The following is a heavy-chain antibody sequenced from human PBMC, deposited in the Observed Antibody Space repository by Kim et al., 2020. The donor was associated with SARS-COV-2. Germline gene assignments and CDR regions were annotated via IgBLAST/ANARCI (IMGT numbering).Heavy chain of an antibody. CDR3: AAYGGHDY. D-gene: IGHD4-17*01. V-gene: IGHV3-15*01. CDR2: IKTKTDGGTT. CDR1: GFTFTDAW. Sequence: GGSLRLSCVASGFTFTDAWMNWVRQAPGKGLEWVGHIKTKTDGGTTEYAAPVKDRFTISRDESKNTVSLQMNSLKAEDTAVYYCAAYGGHDYWGQGTLVTVSS. J-gene: IGHJ4*02.